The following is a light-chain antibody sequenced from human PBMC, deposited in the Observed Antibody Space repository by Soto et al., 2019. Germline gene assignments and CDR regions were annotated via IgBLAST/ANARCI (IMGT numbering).Light chain of an antibody. CDR2: GAS. CDR3: QQYNNWWT. CDR1: HIVNSN. Sequence: EIVMTQSPATLSVSPGERATLSCRASHIVNSNLAWYQQRPGQAPRLLISGASTRATGVPARFSGSGSETEFTLTISSLQSEDFAVYYCQQYNNWWTFGQGTKVEIK. J-gene: IGKJ1*01. V-gene: IGKV3-15*01.